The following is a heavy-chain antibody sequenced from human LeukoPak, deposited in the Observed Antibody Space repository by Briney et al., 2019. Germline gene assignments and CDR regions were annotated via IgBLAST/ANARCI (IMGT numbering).Heavy chain of an antibody. Sequence: ASVKVSCKASGYTFTSYGISWVRQAPGQGLEWMGWISAYNGNTNYAQKLQGRVTMTTDTSTSTAYMELRSLRSDDTAVYYCARRKAQEYSSSSGWFDPWGQGTLVTVSS. V-gene: IGHV1-18*01. J-gene: IGHJ5*02. CDR3: ARRKAQEYSSSSGWFDP. CDR1: GYTFTSYG. CDR2: ISAYNGNT. D-gene: IGHD6-6*01.